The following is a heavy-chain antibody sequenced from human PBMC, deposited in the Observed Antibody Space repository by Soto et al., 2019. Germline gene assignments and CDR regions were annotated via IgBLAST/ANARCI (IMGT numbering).Heavy chain of an antibody. CDR1: GGSIGTYY. Sequence: PSETLSLTCTVSGGSIGTYYWSWIRQSPGKGLEWVANIYYSGTTNYNPSLKSQVTISMDTSKNQLSLTLSSVTAADTAVYYCARDSTDHWFDPWGQGTLVTVSS. J-gene: IGHJ5*02. CDR2: IYYSGTT. V-gene: IGHV4-59*01. CDR3: ARDSTDHWFDP.